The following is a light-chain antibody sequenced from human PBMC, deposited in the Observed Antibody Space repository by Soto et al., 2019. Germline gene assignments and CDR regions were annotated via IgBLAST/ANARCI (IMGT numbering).Light chain of an antibody. V-gene: IGLV2-8*01. Sequence: QSVLTQPPSASGSPGQSVTISCTGTSSDIGAYNYVSWYQQHPGKAPKLIIYEVNERPSGVPDRFSGSKSGNTASLTVSGLQPEDEAEYYCSSYTSSYIYVFGTGTKVTVL. CDR1: SSDIGAYNY. CDR3: SSYTSSYIYV. J-gene: IGLJ1*01. CDR2: EVN.